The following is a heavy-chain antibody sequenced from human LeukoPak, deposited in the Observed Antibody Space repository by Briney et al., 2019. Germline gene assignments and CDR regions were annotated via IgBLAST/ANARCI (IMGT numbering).Heavy chain of an antibody. D-gene: IGHD3-3*01. Sequence: ASVKVSFKASVYTFTIYYMHWGRQAPGQGLEWMGIINPSGGSTSYAQKFQGRVTMTRDTSTSTVYLELSSLRSEDTAVYYCARDRFGDFWSGYSYWGQGALVTVSS. V-gene: IGHV1-46*01. J-gene: IGHJ4*02. CDR2: INPSGGST. CDR1: VYTFTIYY. CDR3: ARDRFGDFWSGYSY.